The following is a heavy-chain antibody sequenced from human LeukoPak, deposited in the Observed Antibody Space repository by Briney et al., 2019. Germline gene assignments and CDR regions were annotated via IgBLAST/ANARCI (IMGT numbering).Heavy chain of an antibody. Sequence: SETLSLTCAVYGGSFSGYYWSWIRQPPGKGPEWIGEINHSGSTNYNPSLKSRVTISVDTSKNQFSLKPSSVTAADTAVYYCARRSRSWNLESAFDIWGQGTMVTVSS. CDR2: INHSGST. CDR3: ARRSRSWNLESAFDI. D-gene: IGHD6-13*01. CDR1: GGSFSGYY. J-gene: IGHJ3*02. V-gene: IGHV4-34*01.